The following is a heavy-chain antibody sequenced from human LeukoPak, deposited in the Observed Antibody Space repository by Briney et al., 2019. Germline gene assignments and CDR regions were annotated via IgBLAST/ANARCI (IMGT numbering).Heavy chain of an antibody. CDR3: ARGYDILTGYYNAFDI. Sequence: GGSLRLSCAASGFTFSTYWMSWVRQAPGKGLEWVANIRQDGTEKYYVDFVKGRFTISRDNAKNSLYLQMNRLRAEDTAVYYCARGYDILTGYYNAFDIWGQGTMVTVSS. J-gene: IGHJ3*02. D-gene: IGHD3-9*01. V-gene: IGHV3-7*04. CDR2: IRQDGTEK. CDR1: GFTFSTYW.